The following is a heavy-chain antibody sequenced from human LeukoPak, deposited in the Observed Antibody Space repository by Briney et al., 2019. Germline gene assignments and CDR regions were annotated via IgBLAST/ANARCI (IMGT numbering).Heavy chain of an antibody. V-gene: IGHV3-7*03. CDR3: AAYRGAHHKTFDY. CDR2: IKEDESEK. Sequence: SGGSLRLSCAGSGLTLSSSWMSWVCQAPGKCLQWVANIKEDESEKDYVDSVKGRFTISRDDAKNSLDLQMNSLRVEDTAVYYCAAYRGAHHKTFDYWGRGTLVTVSS. J-gene: IGHJ4*02. D-gene: IGHD1-26*01. CDR1: GLTLSSSW.